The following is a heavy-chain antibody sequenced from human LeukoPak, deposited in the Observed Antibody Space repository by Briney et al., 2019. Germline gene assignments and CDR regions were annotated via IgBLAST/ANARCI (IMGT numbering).Heavy chain of an antibody. CDR2: IIPVFGTP. Sequence: APVKVSCKASGGTFSSYATSWVRQAPGQGLEWMGGIIPVFGTPKYAQKFQGRVTITADESTSTAYMELTSLRSEDTAVYYCARGPPGKAVASGLDFWGQGTLVTVSA. J-gene: IGHJ4*02. CDR3: ARGPPGKAVASGLDF. CDR1: GGTFSSYA. D-gene: IGHD6-19*01. V-gene: IGHV1-69*13.